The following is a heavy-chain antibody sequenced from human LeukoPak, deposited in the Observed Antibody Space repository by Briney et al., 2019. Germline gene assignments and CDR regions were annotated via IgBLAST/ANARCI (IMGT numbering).Heavy chain of an antibody. CDR1: GGSISSSNW. D-gene: IGHD6-13*01. V-gene: IGHV4-4*02. J-gene: IGHJ5*02. CDR2: IYHSGGT. Sequence: SETLSLTCAVSGGSISSSNWWSWVRQPPGKGLEWIGEIYHSGGTNYNPSLKSRVTISVDKSKNQFSLKLSSVTAADTAVYYCARIAAAGASGWFDPWGQGTLVTVSS. CDR3: ARIAAAGASGWFDP.